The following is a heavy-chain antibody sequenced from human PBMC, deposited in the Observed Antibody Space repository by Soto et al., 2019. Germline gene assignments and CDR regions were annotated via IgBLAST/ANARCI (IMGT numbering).Heavy chain of an antibody. D-gene: IGHD2-21*02. Sequence: GGPLRLSCAASGFTFSDYFMSWIRQDTGKGLEWVSYISSSSGFANYADSVRGRFTISRDNAKNSLFLQMNSLRAEDTAVYYCARDWANKVVTSPYYWGQGTLVTVSS. CDR1: GFTFSDYF. CDR2: ISSSSGFA. CDR3: ARDWANKVVTSPYY. V-gene: IGHV3-11*05. J-gene: IGHJ4*02.